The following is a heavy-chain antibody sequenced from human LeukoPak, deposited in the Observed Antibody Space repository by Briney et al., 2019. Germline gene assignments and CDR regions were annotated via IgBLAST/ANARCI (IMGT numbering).Heavy chain of an antibody. V-gene: IGHV3-23*01. CDR2: ISGSGGGT. CDR3: AKSVHNGYSYGYDY. CDR1: GFTFSSYW. Sequence: GGSLRLSCAASGFTFSSYWMSWVRQAPGKGLEWVSAISGSGGGTCYADSVKGRFTISRDNSKNTLYLQMNSLRAEDTAVYYCAKSVHNGYSYGYDYWGQGTLVTVSS. J-gene: IGHJ4*02. D-gene: IGHD5-18*01.